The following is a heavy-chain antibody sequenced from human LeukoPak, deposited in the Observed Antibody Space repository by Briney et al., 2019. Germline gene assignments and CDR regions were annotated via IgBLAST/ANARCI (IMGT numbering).Heavy chain of an antibody. CDR2: MNPNSGNT. CDR3: AIRYQSQMATGLWAFDY. Sequence: GASVKVSCKASGYTFTSYDINWVRQATGQGLEWMGWMNPNSGNTGYAQKFQGRVTMTRNTSISTAYMELSSLRSEDTAVYYCAIRYQSQMATGLWAFDYWGQGTLVTVSS. J-gene: IGHJ4*02. D-gene: IGHD5-12*01. CDR1: GYTFTSYD. V-gene: IGHV1-8*01.